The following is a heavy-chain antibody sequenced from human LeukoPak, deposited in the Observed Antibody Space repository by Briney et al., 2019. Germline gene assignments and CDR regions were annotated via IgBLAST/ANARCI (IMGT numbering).Heavy chain of an antibody. V-gene: IGHV3-30*04. CDR2: ISYDGSNK. J-gene: IGHJ4*02. CDR1: GFTFSSYA. D-gene: IGHD6-19*01. Sequence: GRSLRLSCAASGFTFSSYAMHWVRQAPGKGLEWVAVISYDGSNKYYADSVKGRFTISKDNSKNTLYLQMNSLRAEDTAVYYCAKDAPTSYSSGWPIDYWGQGTLVTVSS. CDR3: AKDAPTSYSSGWPIDY.